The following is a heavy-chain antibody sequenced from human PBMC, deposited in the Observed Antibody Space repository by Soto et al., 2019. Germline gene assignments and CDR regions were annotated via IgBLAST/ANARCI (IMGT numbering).Heavy chain of an antibody. D-gene: IGHD6-13*01. CDR3: AKDQGSSWYEIDS. V-gene: IGHV3-23*01. CDR1: GFTFSNYA. J-gene: IGHJ4*02. CDR2: ISGSGGST. Sequence: EVQLLESGGGLVQPGGSLRLSCAASGFTFSNYAVTWVRQAPGKGLEWVSTISGSGGSTYYADSVKGRFTISRDHSKTTLYLQMKSLRAEDTAVYYCAKDQGSSWYEIDSWGQGTLVTVSS.